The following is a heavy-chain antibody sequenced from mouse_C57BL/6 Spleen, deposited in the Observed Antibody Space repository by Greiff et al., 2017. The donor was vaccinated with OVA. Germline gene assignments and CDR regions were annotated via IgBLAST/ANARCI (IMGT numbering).Heavy chain of an antibody. J-gene: IGHJ4*01. V-gene: IGHV5-17*01. CDR1: GFTFSDYG. CDR3: ARQTGGYAMDY. Sequence: EVMLVESGGGLVKPGGSLKLSCAASGFTFSDYGMHWVRQAPEKGLEWVAYISSGSSTIYYADTVKGRFTISRDNAKNTLFLQMTSLRSEDTAMYYCARQTGGYAMDYWGQGTSVTVSS. CDR2: ISSGSSTI. D-gene: IGHD1-1*02.